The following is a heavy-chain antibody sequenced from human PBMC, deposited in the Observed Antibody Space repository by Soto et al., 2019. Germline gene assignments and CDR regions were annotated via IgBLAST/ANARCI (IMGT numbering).Heavy chain of an antibody. D-gene: IGHD3-22*01. CDR3: ARSHAPYYYDTTGFFFGLDV. Sequence: QVRLVESGGGVVQPGRSLRLSCAASGFTFSNYAMHWVRQAPGKGLEWVAVMSFDETKKYHAASVEGRFTISRDNSQNPQDLQMNSLRAEDTALYYCARSHAPYYYDTTGFFFGLDVWGQGTTVVVSS. CDR1: GFTFSNYA. V-gene: IGHV3-30-3*01. J-gene: IGHJ6*02. CDR2: MSFDETKK.